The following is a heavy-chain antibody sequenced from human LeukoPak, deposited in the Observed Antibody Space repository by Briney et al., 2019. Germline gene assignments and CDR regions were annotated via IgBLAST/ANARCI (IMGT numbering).Heavy chain of an antibody. Sequence: SETLSLTCTVSGGSISSSSYCWGWIRQPPGKGLEWIGYIYYSGSTNYNPSLKSRVTISVDTSKNQFSLKLSSVTAADTAVYYCARDGEGELLWGQGTLVTVSS. J-gene: IGHJ4*02. CDR2: IYYSGST. CDR1: GGSISSSSYC. V-gene: IGHV4-61*01. CDR3: ARDGEGELL. D-gene: IGHD1-26*01.